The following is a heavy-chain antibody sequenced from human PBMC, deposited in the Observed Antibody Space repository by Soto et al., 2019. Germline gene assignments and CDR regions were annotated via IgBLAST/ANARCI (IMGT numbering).Heavy chain of an antibody. CDR3: AFYTAGCGGDGD. D-gene: IGHD5-18*01. CDR2: VQYGGGT. CDR1: GDSVNSANFH. V-gene: IGHV4-61*01. Sequence: QVQLQESGPGLVKPSETLSLTCTVSGDSVNSANFHWSWIRQPPGRVLEWIGQVQYGGGTNCNSSIKSRVTISLDTSENRFSLTLNSVTAADTAVYFCAFYTAGCGGDGDWGQGTRVTVSS. J-gene: IGHJ1*01.